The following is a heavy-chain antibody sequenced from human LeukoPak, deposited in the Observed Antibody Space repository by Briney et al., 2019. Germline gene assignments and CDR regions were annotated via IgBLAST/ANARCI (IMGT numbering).Heavy chain of an antibody. J-gene: IGHJ4*02. CDR2: INPSGGST. Sequence: GASVKVSCKASGYTFTSYYMHWVRQAPGQGLEWMGIINPSGGSTSYAQKFQGRVTMTRDTSTSTVYMELSSLRSEDTAVYYCARDPPPYDSSGYPFDYWGQGTLVTVSS. CDR1: GYTFTSYY. D-gene: IGHD3-22*01. CDR3: ARDPPPYDSSGYPFDY. V-gene: IGHV1-46*01.